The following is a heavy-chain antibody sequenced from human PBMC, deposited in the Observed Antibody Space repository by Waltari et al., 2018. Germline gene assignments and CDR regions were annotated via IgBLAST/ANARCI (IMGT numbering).Heavy chain of an antibody. Sequence: QVQLVESGGGVVQPGRSLRLSCAASGFTFNNYGMPWVRQAPGKGLEWVAVISYDGSNKYYADSVKGRFTISRDNSKNTLYLQMNSLRVEDTAVYYCAKGITISSNWYFDLWGRGTLVTVSS. J-gene: IGHJ2*01. CDR2: ISYDGSNK. D-gene: IGHD3-9*01. CDR1: GFTFNNYG. CDR3: AKGITISSNWYFDL. V-gene: IGHV3-30*18.